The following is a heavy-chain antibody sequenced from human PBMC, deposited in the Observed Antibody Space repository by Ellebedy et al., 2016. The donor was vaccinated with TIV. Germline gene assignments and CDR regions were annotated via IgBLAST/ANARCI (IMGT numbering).Heavy chain of an antibody. J-gene: IGHJ4*02. CDR3: ARAGGRHSTGSGFY. V-gene: IGHV3-7*03. CDR2: IKEDGREA. D-gene: IGHD2-2*01. CDR1: GFTFSGYR. Sequence: PGGSLRLSCAASGFTFSGYRMSWVRQAPGKGLEWVANIKEDGREAYYVDSVKGRFTISRDNAKNSLYLQMSNLRAEDTAVFYCARAGGRHSTGSGFYWGQGTRVTVSS.